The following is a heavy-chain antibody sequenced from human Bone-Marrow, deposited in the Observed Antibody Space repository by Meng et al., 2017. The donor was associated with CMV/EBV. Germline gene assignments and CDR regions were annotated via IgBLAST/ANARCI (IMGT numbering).Heavy chain of an antibody. CDR2: IGTAGDT. J-gene: IGHJ6*02. V-gene: IGHV3-13*01. D-gene: IGHD3-10*01. Sequence: GESLKISCAASGFTFSSYDMHWVRQATGKGLEWVSAIGTAGDTYYPGSVKGRFTISRDNSKNTLYLQMNSLRAEDTAVYYCAKAPPLVWYGMDVWGQGTTVTVSS. CDR1: GFTFSSYD. CDR3: AKAPPLVWYGMDV.